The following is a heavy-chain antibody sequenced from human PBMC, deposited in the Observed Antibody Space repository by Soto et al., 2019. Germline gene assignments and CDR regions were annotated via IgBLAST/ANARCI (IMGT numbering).Heavy chain of an antibody. CDR3: ARISNSLPDY. D-gene: IGHD1-1*01. V-gene: IGHV1-46*01. CDR2: ISPGRGST. CDR1: GYTFTNYH. J-gene: IGHJ4*02. Sequence: ASVKVSCKASGYTFTNYHIHWVRQAPGQGLEWMGIISPGRGSTTYAHKFQGRVTMTRDTSTSTVYMELDSLRSDDTAVYFCARISNSLPDYWGQGTLVTVSS.